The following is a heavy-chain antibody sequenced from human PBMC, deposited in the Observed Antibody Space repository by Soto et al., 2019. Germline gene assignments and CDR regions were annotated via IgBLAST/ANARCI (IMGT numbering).Heavy chain of an antibody. D-gene: IGHD2-15*01. CDR2: INHSGST. Sequence: PSETLSLTCAVYGGSFSGYYWSWIRQPPGKGLEWIGEINHSGSTNYNPSLKSRVTISVDASKNQFSLKLRSVTAADTAVYYCAGTGYYYYYYGMDVWGQGNTVTVSS. J-gene: IGHJ6*02. CDR1: GGSFSGYY. CDR3: AGTGYYYYYYGMDV. V-gene: IGHV4-34*01.